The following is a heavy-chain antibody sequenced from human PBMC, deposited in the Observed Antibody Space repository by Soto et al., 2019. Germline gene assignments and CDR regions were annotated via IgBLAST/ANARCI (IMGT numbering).Heavy chain of an antibody. CDR1: GFTFSSYG. CDR3: AKDNCISISCYRLYNWFDP. CDR2: ISYGGSNK. J-gene: IGHJ5*02. V-gene: IGHV3-30*18. Sequence: QVQLVESGGGVVQPGRSLRLSCAASGFTFSSYGMHWVRQAPGKGLEWVAVISYGGSNKYYADSVKGRLTISRDNSKNALYLQMNNLRAEDTAVYYCAKDNCISISCYRLYNWFDPWGQGTLVTVSA. D-gene: IGHD2-2*01.